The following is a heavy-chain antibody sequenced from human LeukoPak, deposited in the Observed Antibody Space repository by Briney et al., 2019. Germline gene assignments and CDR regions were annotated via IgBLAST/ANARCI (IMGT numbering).Heavy chain of an antibody. CDR1: GYTFTGYY. CDR3: ARTPRPMDIVPTPDV. CDR2: MNPNSGNT. D-gene: IGHD2-2*03. Sequence: GASVKVSCKASGYTFTGYYMHWVRQATGQGLEWMGWMNPNSGNTGYAQKFQGRVTITRNTSISTAYMELSSLRSEDTAVYYCARTPRPMDIVPTPDVWGKGTTVTVSS. V-gene: IGHV1-8*03. J-gene: IGHJ6*04.